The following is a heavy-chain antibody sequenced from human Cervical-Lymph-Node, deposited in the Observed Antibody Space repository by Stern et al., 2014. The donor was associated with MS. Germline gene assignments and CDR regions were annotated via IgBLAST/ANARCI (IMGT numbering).Heavy chain of an antibody. CDR1: GFTFRSHA. CDR2: IWYDGTNK. D-gene: IGHD6-13*01. CDR3: ARDGQQLAPYTMDV. V-gene: IGHV3-33*01. Sequence: VHLVESGGGVVQPGRSLRLSCATSGFTFRSHAMHWVRQAPGKGLEWVAQIWYDGTNKYYADSVTGRFTISRDNSKNTLDLQMNSLRGEDTGVYYCARDGQQLAPYTMDVWGQGTTVTVSS. J-gene: IGHJ6*02.